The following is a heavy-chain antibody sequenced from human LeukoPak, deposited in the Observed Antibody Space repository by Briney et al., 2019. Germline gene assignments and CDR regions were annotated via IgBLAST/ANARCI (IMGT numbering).Heavy chain of an antibody. CDR1: GFTFSSYA. CDR2: ISGCGGST. Sequence: GGSLSLSCAASGFTFSSYAMSWVREARGKGLEWVSAISGCGGSTYYADCVKGLFTISRDNSKNTLYLQMNSLRAEDTAVYYCAKGKYYYDTPATIFDYWGQGTLVTVSS. D-gene: IGHD3-22*01. CDR3: AKGKYYYDTPATIFDY. J-gene: IGHJ4*02. V-gene: IGHV3-23*01.